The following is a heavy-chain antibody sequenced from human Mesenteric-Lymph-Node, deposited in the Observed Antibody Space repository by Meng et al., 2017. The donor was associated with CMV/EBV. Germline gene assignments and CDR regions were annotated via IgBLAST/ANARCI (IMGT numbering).Heavy chain of an antibody. CDR3: AYFGDLPPLW. D-gene: IGHD3-16*01. V-gene: IGHV6-1*01. CDR2: TYYRSESYN. Sequence: QIQGQQSDPGLVILSPSRSATCTVSWDSISSKNTAWNWFTQCPSRGLEWLGRTYYRSESYNDYAVSVTCGISFNLDTSKNQLSLLLNYVTPEDTAVYYCAYFGDLPPLWWGQGTLVTVSS. CDR1: WDSISSKNTA. J-gene: IGHJ4*02.